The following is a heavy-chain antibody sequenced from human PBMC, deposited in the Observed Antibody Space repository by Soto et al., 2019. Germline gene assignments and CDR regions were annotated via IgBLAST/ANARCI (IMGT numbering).Heavy chain of an antibody. CDR2: ISSSSGTT. V-gene: IGHV3-23*01. Sequence: GGSLRLSCAASGFTFSSYAMNWVRQAPGKGLGWVSGISSSSGTTYYADSVKGRFTISRDNSQSTLFLQMNSLRAEDTAVYYCAKARSTPPYYFDYWGQGTLVTVSS. CDR3: AKARSTPPYYFDY. J-gene: IGHJ4*02. CDR1: GFTFSSYA.